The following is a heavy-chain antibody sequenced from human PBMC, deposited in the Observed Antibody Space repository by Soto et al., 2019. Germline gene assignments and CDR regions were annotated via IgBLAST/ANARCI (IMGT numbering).Heavy chain of an antibody. CDR2: IIPIFGTT. D-gene: IGHD1-26*01. CDR3: ARGGGAAVSFHVGSEFQH. V-gene: IGHV1-69*06. J-gene: IGHJ1*01. CDR1: GGTFSNYV. Sequence: QVQLVQSGAEVKKPGSSVKVSCKASGGTFSNYVISWVRQAPGQGLEWMGGIIPIFGTTNYAQKFQGRVTSNADKSTGTAYMEVRSLRSEDTAVYYCARGGGAAVSFHVGSEFQHWGQGTLVSVSS.